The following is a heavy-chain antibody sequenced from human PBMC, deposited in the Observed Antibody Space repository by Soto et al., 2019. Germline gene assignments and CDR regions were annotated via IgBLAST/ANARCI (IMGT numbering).Heavy chain of an antibody. CDR3: AKTVTINHYYYGMDV. CDR1: GFTFSSYG. D-gene: IGHD4-17*01. Sequence: QVRLVESGGGGVQPGRSLRLSCAAAGFTFSSYGMHWVRQATGKGLEWVAVISYDGSNKYYADSVKGRFTISRDTSKNTLYLRMNSLSAEDTAVYYCAKTVTINHYYYGMDVGGQGTTDTVSS. J-gene: IGHJ6*02. V-gene: IGHV3-30*18. CDR2: ISYDGSNK.